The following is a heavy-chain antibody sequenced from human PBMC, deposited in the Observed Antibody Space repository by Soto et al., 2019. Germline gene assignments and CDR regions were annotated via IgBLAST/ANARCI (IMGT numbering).Heavy chain of an antibody. CDR2: IYYSGST. J-gene: IGHJ3*02. CDR3: ARHRGPSIWFGELDAFDI. Sequence: QLQLQESGPGLVKPSETLSLTCTVSGGSISSSSYYWGWIRQPPGKGLEWIGSIYYSGSTYYNPSLKSRVTISVDTSKNQFSLKLSSVTAADTAVYYCARHRGPSIWFGELDAFDIWGQGTMVTVSS. CDR1: GGSISSSSYY. D-gene: IGHD3-10*01. V-gene: IGHV4-39*01.